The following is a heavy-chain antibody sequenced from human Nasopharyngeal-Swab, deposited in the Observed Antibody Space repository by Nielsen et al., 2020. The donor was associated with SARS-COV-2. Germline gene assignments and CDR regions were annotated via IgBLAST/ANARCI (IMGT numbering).Heavy chain of an antibody. J-gene: IGHJ6*03. CDR2: IYSGGST. V-gene: IGHV3-NL1*01. CDR3: ARDPGASSGYYYYYYYMDV. Sequence: GASLKISCAASGFTFSSYGMHWVRQAPGKGLEWVSVIYSGGSTYYADSVKGRFTISRDNAKNSLYLQMNSLRAEDTAVYYCARDPGASSGYYYYYYYMDVWGKGTTVTVSS. CDR1: GFTFSSYG. D-gene: IGHD3-22*01.